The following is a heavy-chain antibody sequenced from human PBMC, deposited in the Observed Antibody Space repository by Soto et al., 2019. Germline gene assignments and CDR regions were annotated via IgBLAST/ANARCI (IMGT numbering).Heavy chain of an antibody. Sequence: QVQLVQSGAEVKKPGSSVKVSCKASGGTFSSYAISWVRHAPGQGLEWMGGIIPIFGTANYAQKFQGRVTITADESTSTAYMELSSLRSEDTAVYYCARLEMATIGPNWFDPWGQGTLVTVSS. J-gene: IGHJ5*02. CDR1: GGTFSSYA. D-gene: IGHD5-12*01. V-gene: IGHV1-69*12. CDR3: ARLEMATIGPNWFDP. CDR2: IIPIFGTA.